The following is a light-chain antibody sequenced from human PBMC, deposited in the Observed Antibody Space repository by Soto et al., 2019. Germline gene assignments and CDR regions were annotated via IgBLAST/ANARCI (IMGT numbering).Light chain of an antibody. Sequence: QSFLTQPPSVSGAPGQRVTISCTGTSSNVGAGYDVHWYQHLPGTAPRLLIYTNIIRPSGVPDRFSGSKSGTSASLAISGLQAEDEADYYCQSYDSSLSIYVFGTGTKLTV. CDR1: SSNVGAGYD. CDR3: QSYDSSLSIYV. V-gene: IGLV1-40*01. CDR2: TNI. J-gene: IGLJ1*01.